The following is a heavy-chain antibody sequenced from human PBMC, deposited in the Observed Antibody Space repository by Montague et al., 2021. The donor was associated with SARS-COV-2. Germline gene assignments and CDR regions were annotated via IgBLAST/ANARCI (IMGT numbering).Heavy chain of an antibody. J-gene: IGHJ6*02. D-gene: IGHD2-21*01. CDR3: ARGINSAGSYYYHLDV. V-gene: IGHV4-59*01. CDR2: MYHSENT. Sequence: SETLSLTCNVAGGSMSGYNWSWIRQPPGKGLQWIGSMYHSENTSYSPSLKSRVTISVDTSKKQFSLRLSSVTAADTAVYFCARGINSAGSYYYHLDVWGQGTTVTVSS. CDR1: GGSMSGYN.